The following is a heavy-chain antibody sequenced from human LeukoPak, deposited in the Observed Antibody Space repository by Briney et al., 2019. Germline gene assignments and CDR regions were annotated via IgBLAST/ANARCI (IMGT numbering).Heavy chain of an antibody. CDR1: GFTFSSYW. D-gene: IGHD6-13*01. J-gene: IGHJ4*02. CDR3: ARDGYSSRWYFDC. CDR2: IKQDGSVK. V-gene: IGHV3-7*01. Sequence: PGGSLRLSCAASGFTFSSYWMSWVRQAPGKGLEWLANIKQDGSVKYYVDSVKGRFTISRDNAKNSLFLQMNSLRAEDTAVYYCARDGYSSRWYFDCWGQGTLVTVSS.